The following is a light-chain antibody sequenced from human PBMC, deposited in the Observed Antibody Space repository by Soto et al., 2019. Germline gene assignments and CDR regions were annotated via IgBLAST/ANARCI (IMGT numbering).Light chain of an antibody. CDR3: SSYSISCAYV. J-gene: IGLJ1*01. CDR1: SSDVGGYDY. Sequence: QSVLTQPASVSGSPGQSITISCTGTSSDVGGYDYVSWYQLHPGKAPKLMVFEVSNRPSGVSYRFSGSKSGNTASLTISGFQAEDEDHYVRSSYSISCAYVFGTGTK. V-gene: IGLV2-14*01. CDR2: EVS.